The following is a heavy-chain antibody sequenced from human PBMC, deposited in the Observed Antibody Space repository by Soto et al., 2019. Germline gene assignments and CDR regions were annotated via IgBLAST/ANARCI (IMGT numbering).Heavy chain of an antibody. Sequence: QITLKESGPTLVKPTQPLTLTCTFSGFSLSTSGVGVGWIRQPPGKALEWLALIYWDDDKRYSPSLKSRLTITKDTSKNQVVLTMTNMDPVDTAKYYCAHTELGTKLDYWGQVTLVTVSS. V-gene: IGHV2-5*02. CDR3: AHTELGTKLDY. CDR2: IYWDDDK. D-gene: IGHD7-27*01. J-gene: IGHJ4*02. CDR1: GFSLSTSGVG.